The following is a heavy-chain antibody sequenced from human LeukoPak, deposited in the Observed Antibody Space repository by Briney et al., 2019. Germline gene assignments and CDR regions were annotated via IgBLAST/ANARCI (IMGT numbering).Heavy chain of an antibody. CDR3: ASGDYGAGSPVMRY. Sequence: SETLSLTCTVSGGSISSYYWSWIRQPPGKGLEWIGYIYYSGSTNYNPSLKSRVTISVDTSKNQFSLKLSSVTAADTAVYYCASGDYGAGSPVMRYWGHGTLVIVSS. J-gene: IGHJ4*01. D-gene: IGHD3-10*01. CDR1: GGSISSYY. CDR2: IYYSGST. V-gene: IGHV4-59*08.